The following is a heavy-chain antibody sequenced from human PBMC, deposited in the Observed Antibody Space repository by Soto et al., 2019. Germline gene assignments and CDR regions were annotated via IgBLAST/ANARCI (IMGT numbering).Heavy chain of an antibody. CDR3: AREGIVVVPYPFDI. V-gene: IGHV4-30-4*01. CDR1: GGSISSGDYY. D-gene: IGHD3-22*01. CDR2: IYYSGST. Sequence: SETLSLTCTVSGGSISSGDYYWRWIRQPPGKGLEWIGYIYYSGSTYYNPSLKSRVTISVDTSKNQFSLKLSSVTAADTAVYYSAREGIVVVPYPFDIWGQGTMVPV. J-gene: IGHJ3*02.